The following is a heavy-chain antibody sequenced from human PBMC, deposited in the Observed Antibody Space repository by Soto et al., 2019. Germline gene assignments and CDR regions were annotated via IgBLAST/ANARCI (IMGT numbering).Heavy chain of an antibody. CDR2: INAGNGNI. D-gene: IGHD3-10*01. CDR3: ARSPSLFIDY. J-gene: IGHJ4*02. V-gene: IGHV1-3*01. Sequence: ASVKVSCKASGYTFTCYTMNWVRQAPGQRLEWMGWINAGNGNIKYSEKFQGRVTITRDTSASTAYMELSSLRSEDTAVYYCARSPSLFIDYWGQGTLVTVSS. CDR1: GYTFTCYT.